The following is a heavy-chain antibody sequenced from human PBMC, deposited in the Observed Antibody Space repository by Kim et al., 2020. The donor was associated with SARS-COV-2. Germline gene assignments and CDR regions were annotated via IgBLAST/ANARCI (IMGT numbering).Heavy chain of an antibody. V-gene: IGHV3-74*01. D-gene: IGHD3-22*01. Sequence: GGSLRLSCAASGFTFRTYWMHWVRQAPGKGLVWVSRTNGDGSTTNYADSVKGRFTISRDNAKNTLYLQLNRLRAEDTAIYYCARRAYDSRGYDYCVSWGQRTLVTVSS. CDR1: GFTFRTYW. CDR2: TNGDGSTT. J-gene: IGHJ4*02. CDR3: ARRAYDSRGYDYCVS.